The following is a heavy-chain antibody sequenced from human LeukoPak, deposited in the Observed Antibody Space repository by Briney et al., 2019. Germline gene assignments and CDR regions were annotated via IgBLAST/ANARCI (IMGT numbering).Heavy chain of an antibody. CDR3: ARRGDYYGSGGRFDY. CDR2: IYHTGST. Sequence: KPSETLSLTCTVSGGSISSYYWSWIRQPPGKGLEWIGYIYHTGSTNYNPSLKSRVTISVDTSKNQFSLKLSSVTAADTAVYYCARRGDYYGSGGRFDYWGQGTLVTVSS. V-gene: IGHV4-59*08. CDR1: GGSISSYY. J-gene: IGHJ4*02. D-gene: IGHD3-10*01.